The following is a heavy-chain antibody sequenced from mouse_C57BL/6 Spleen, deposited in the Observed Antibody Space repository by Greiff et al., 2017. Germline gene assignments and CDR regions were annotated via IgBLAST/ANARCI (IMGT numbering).Heavy chain of an antibody. CDR2: ISSGGSYT. V-gene: IGHV5-6*02. J-gene: IGHJ2*01. CDR3: ARRDDSGDY. D-gene: IGHD2-4*01. CDR1: GFTFSSYG. Sequence: DVMLVESGGDLVKPGGSLKLSCAASGFTFSSYGMSWVRQTPDKRLEWVATISSGGSYTYYPDSVKGRFTIARDNAKNTLYLQMSSLKAEDTARYYCARRDDSGDYWGQGTTLTVAS.